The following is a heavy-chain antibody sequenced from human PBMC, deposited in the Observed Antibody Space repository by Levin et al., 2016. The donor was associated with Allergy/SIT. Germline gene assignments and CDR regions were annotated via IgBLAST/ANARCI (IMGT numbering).Heavy chain of an antibody. CDR1: GDSVSGGSYY. CDR2: IYYRGGT. V-gene: IGHV4-61*01. Sequence: GSLRLSCTVSGDSVSGGSYYWSWIRQPPGKGLEWVGYIYYRGGTQYNPSLKSRVTISLDTSKNQFSLKLSSVTAADTALYYCAQMDTGLVSWGQGTLVTVSS. D-gene: IGHD5-18*01. CDR3: AQMDTGLVS. J-gene: IGHJ4*02.